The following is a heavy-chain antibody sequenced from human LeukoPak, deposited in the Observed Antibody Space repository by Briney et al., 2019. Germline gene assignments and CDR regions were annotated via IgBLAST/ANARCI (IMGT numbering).Heavy chain of an antibody. CDR2: IWHDGSHK. Sequence: GGSLRLSCAASGFSFDTYAMHWVRQAPGQGLEGVALIWHDGSHKFYSNSVRGQFTISRDNSKNTVYLQMNNLRPDDTAVYYCAGEIFGSGSYPDFWGQGTLVTVSS. V-gene: IGHV3-33*01. CDR1: GFSFDTYA. J-gene: IGHJ4*02. D-gene: IGHD3-10*01. CDR3: AGEIFGSGSYPDF.